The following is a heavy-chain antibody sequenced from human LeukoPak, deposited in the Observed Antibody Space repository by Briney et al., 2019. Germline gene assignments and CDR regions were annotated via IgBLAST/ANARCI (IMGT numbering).Heavy chain of an antibody. V-gene: IGHV3-11*06. CDR1: GFTFSDYY. Sequence: PGGSLRGSCAASGFTFSDYYMSWIRQAPGKGLEWVSYISSSSSYTNYADSVKGRFTISRDNAKNSLYLQMNSLRAEDTAVYYCARDGPYSSGWFFDYWGQGTLVTVSS. CDR3: ARDGPYSSGWFFDY. J-gene: IGHJ4*02. D-gene: IGHD6-19*01. CDR2: ISSSSSYT.